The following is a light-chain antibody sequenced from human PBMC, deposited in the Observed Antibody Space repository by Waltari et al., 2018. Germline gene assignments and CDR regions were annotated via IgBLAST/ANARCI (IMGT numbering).Light chain of an antibody. V-gene: IGLV2-14*03. J-gene: IGLJ1*01. CDR2: DVR. CDR1: SPHVGNHGS. Sequence: QSALTQPASVPVSPAQSLIILCTGHSPHVGNHGSSPWYQQHPGKAPKVVIFDVRYRASGVFNRFSGSKSGNTASLTISGLQAEDEADYYCTSYTSSHSLVFGTGTKVTVL. CDR3: TSYTSSHSLV.